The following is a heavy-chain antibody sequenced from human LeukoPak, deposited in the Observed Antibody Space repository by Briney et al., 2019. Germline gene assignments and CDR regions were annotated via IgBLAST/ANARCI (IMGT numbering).Heavy chain of an antibody. CDR3: ARGSFFSTASWFDP. V-gene: IGHV3-33*01. D-gene: IGHD3/OR15-3a*01. CDR1: GFTFSGYG. CDR2: ISVDGSDK. J-gene: IGHJ5*02. Sequence: GGSLRLSCAASGFTFSGYGMNWVRQAPGKGLEWVAVISVDGSDKYYADSVKGRFTISRDNSNNTLYLQMNSLRVEDTAMYYCARGSFFSTASWFDPWGQGTLVTVSS.